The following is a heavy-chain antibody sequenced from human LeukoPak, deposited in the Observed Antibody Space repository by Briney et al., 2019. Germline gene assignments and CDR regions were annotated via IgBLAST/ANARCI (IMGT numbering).Heavy chain of an antibody. V-gene: IGHV3-53*01. CDR2: IYSDGDGGST. CDR1: GFTVSSNY. D-gene: IGHD3-9*01. Sequence: GGSLRLSCAASGFTVSSNYMSWVRQAPGKGLEWVSLIYSDGDGGSTFYADSVKGRFTISRDNSKNALYLQMYSLRADDTAVYYCVRDYTVLTGSAMDVWGQGTTVTVPS. CDR3: VRDYTVLTGSAMDV. J-gene: IGHJ6*02.